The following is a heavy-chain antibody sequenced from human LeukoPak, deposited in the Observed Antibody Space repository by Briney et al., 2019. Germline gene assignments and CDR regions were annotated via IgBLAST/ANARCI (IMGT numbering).Heavy chain of an antibody. D-gene: IGHD3-22*01. CDR1: GGSISSYY. V-gene: IGHV4-59*01. J-gene: IGHJ4*02. CDR3: ARVRYDSSGYYYAD. Sequence: SETLSLTCTVSGGSISSYYWSWIRQPPGKGLEWIGYIYYSGSTNYNPSLKSRVTISVDTSKNQFSLKLSSVTAADTAVYYCARVRYDSSGYYYADWGQGTLVTVSS. CDR2: IYYSGST.